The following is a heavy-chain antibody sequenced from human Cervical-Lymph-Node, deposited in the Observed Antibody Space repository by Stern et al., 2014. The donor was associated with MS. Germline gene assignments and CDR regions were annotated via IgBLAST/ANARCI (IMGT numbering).Heavy chain of an antibody. J-gene: IGHJ3*01. V-gene: IGHV5-51*01. CDR2: IFPRDSET. CDR3: ARHASGGGTGQDGLDV. D-gene: IGHD3-16*01. Sequence: EVQLEESGAEVKKPGESLKISCKGSGYRFTSYWIGWVRQMPGKGLEYMGIIFPRDSETTYSPSFRGQVTFSADKSISTAYLQWDRLKASDSAIYYCARHASGGGTGQDGLDVWGQGTVVTVSS. CDR1: GYRFTSYW.